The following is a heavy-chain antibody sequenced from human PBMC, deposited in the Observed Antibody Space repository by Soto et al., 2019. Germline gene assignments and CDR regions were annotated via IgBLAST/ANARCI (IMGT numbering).Heavy chain of an antibody. CDR2: IYHTWTT. CDR3: PSTANVGYYQH. D-gene: IGHD1-26*01. Sequence: PSETRWRTCSFCVCCISGIYDCSWIRQSPGRGLEWIASIYHTWTTYYTPSLESRLTISVDTSKNQFSLRLSSVTAADSAVYFCPSTANVGYYQH. V-gene: IGHV4-38-2*01. CDR1: VCCISGIYD. J-gene: IGHJ1*01.